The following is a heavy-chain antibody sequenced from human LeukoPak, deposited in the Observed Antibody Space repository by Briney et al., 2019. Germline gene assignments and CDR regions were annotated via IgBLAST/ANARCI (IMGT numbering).Heavy chain of an antibody. Sequence: GGSLRLSCAASRFTFSSYWMSWVRQAPGKGLEWVANIKQDGSEKYYVDSVKGRFTISRGNAKNSLYLQMNSLRAEDTAVYYCARSSWHDYWGQGTLVTVSS. V-gene: IGHV3-7*01. CDR3: ARSSWHDY. CDR1: RFTFSSYW. J-gene: IGHJ4*02. CDR2: IKQDGSEK. D-gene: IGHD6-13*01.